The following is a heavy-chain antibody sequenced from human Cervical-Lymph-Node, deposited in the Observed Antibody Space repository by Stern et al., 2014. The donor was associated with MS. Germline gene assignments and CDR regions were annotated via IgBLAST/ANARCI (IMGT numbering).Heavy chain of an antibody. J-gene: IGHJ5*02. V-gene: IGHV4-59*01. CDR3: ARVMPIPMIVVATNWFDP. CDR1: GGSISSYY. Sequence: QVQLXXXGPGLVKPSETLSLTCTVSGGSISSYYWSWIRQPPGKGLEXXGYIYXDGSTNYNPSLKSRVTISVATSKNQFSLKLSSVTAADTAVYYCARVMPIPMIVVATNWFDPWGQGTLVTVSS. D-gene: IGHD3-22*01. CDR2: IYXDGST.